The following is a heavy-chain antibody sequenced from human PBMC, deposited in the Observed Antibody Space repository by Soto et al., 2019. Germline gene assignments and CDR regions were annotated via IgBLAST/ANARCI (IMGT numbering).Heavy chain of an antibody. V-gene: IGHV1-8*01. CDR2: MNPNSGNT. CDR3: ARGYSSPAGYNWFDP. Sequence: QVQLVQSGAEVKKPGASVKVSCKASGYTFTSYDINWVRQATGQGHEWMGWMNPNSGNTGYAQKFQGRVTMTRNTSISTAYMELCSLRSEDTAVYYCARGYSSPAGYNWFDPWGQGTLVTVSS. D-gene: IGHD6-13*01. J-gene: IGHJ5*02. CDR1: GYTFTSYD.